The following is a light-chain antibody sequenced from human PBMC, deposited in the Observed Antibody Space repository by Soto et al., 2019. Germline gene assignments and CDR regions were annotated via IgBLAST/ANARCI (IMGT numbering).Light chain of an antibody. Sequence: EIVLTQSPATLSLSPGERATLSCRTSQSVGTYLAWYQHNPGQAPRRLIYDASNRATGIPARFSGSGSGTDFTLTISSPEPEDFAVYYCQQRYNWPNTFGQGTKLEIK. V-gene: IGKV3-11*01. J-gene: IGKJ2*01. CDR3: QQRYNWPNT. CDR1: QSVGTY. CDR2: DAS.